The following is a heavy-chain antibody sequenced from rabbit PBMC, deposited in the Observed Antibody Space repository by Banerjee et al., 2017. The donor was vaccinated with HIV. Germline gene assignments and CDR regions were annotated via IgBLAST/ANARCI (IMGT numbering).Heavy chain of an antibody. J-gene: IGHJ4*01. Sequence: QEQLEESGGDLVKPGASLTLTCTASGIDFSSSYWICWVRQAPGKGLEWIACIYTSSGSTCYASWVNGRLTMSKTSSTTVTLQMTSLTAADTATYFCVRGANSVGANIDLWGPGTLVTVS. CDR2: IYTSSGST. CDR3: VRGANSVGANIDL. D-gene: IGHD5-1*01. V-gene: IGHV1S45*01. CDR1: GIDFSSSYW.